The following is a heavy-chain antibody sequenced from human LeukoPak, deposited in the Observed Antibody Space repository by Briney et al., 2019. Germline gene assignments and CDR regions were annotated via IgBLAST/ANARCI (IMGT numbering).Heavy chain of an antibody. Sequence: AASVKVSRKSSGYTFTAYAMHWVRQAPGQGLEWMGWITPSDGANYAQKFQGRVTMTRDASMSTAYMDLNRLTSDDTAVYFCARDRYGDGFAHFDYWGQGTLVTVSS. CDR1: GYTFTAYA. CDR2: ITPSDGA. CDR3: ARDRYGDGFAHFDY. J-gene: IGHJ4*02. V-gene: IGHV1-2*02. D-gene: IGHD5-24*01.